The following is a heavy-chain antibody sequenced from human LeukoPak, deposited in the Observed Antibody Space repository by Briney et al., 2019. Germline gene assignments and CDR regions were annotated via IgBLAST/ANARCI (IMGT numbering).Heavy chain of an antibody. Sequence: SETLSLTCTVSGGSISSYYWSWIRQPPGKGLEWIGYIYFSGSTNYNPSLKSRVTISVDTSKNQFSLKLSSVTAADTAVYYCARGSWYFDLWGRGTLVTVSS. J-gene: IGHJ2*01. CDR1: GGSISSYY. CDR2: IYFSGST. V-gene: IGHV4-59*01. CDR3: ARGSWYFDL.